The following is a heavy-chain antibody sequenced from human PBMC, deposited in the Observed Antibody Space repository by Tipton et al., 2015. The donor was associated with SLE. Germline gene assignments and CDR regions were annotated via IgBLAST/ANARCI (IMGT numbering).Heavy chain of an antibody. D-gene: IGHD3-22*01. Sequence: TLSLTCTVSGGSISTYYWSWIRQPPGKGLEWIGYIYYSGSTNHNPSLKNRVSISLDTSKNQFSLRLTSVTAADTAVYYCARNYFDNSGDAFDIWGQGTMVTVSS. CDR2: IYYSGST. J-gene: IGHJ3*02. CDR1: GGSISTYY. CDR3: ARNYFDNSGDAFDI. V-gene: IGHV4-59*01.